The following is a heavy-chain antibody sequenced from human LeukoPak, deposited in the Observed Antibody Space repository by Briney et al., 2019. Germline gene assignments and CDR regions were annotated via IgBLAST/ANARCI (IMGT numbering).Heavy chain of an antibody. V-gene: IGHV4-61*02. CDR2: IYTSGTT. CDR3: ARDVGASNFDS. CDR1: GDSISSGSYY. D-gene: IGHD1-26*01. Sequence: SQTLSLTCTVSGDSISSGSYYWSWIRQPAGKGLEWIGRIYTSGTTNYNPSLKGRVTVSVDTSKNQFFLKLRSVTAADTAVYYCARDVGASNFDSWGQGVQVTVSS. J-gene: IGHJ4*02.